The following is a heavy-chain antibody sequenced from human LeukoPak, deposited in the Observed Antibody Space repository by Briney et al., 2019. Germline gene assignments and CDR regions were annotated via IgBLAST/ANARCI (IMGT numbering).Heavy chain of an antibody. J-gene: IGHJ4*02. CDR3: ARLDCGGDCYVDY. V-gene: IGHV4-59*08. D-gene: IGHD2-21*02. CDR2: IYYSGTT. Sequence: SETLSLTCTVSGASFTSNYWSWIRQPPGKGLEWIGYIYYSGTTTYNPSLERRVTMPVDMSKTQFSLRLNSVTATDTAVYYCARLDCGGDCYVDYWGQGNLVTVSS. CDR1: GASFTSNY.